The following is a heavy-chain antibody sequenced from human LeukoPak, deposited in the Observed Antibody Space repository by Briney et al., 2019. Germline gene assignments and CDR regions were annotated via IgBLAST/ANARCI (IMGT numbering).Heavy chain of an antibody. CDR2: INWDGGTT. Sequence: GGSLRLSCATSGFMFDESTMHWVRQAPGKGLEWVSLINWDGGTTKYAVSVKGRFTVSRDNSKNSLYLQMNSLRTEDTALYYCAKGDEESLMNFYYWGQGTLVTVSS. V-gene: IGHV3-43*01. CDR1: GFMFDEST. CDR3: AKGDEESLMNFYY. J-gene: IGHJ4*02. D-gene: IGHD3-16*01.